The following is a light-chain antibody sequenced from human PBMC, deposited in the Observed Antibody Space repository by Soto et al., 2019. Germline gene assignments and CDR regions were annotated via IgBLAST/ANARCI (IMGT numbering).Light chain of an antibody. V-gene: IGKV3-15*01. CDR3: QQHNDWPLT. CDR2: GTS. J-gene: IGKJ5*01. Sequence: IVMTQSPATLSVSPGERATLSCRASQSVSSSHLAWYQQKPGQAPRLLIYGTSTRATGIPARFSGSGSGTEFTLTISSLQSEDFALYYCQQHNDWPLTFGQGTRLEIK. CDR1: QSVSSSH.